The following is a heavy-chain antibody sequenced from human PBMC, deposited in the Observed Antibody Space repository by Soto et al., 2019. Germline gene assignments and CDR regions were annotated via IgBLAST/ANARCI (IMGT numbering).Heavy chain of an antibody. Sequence: EVQLLESGGGLVQPGGSLRISCAASGFTFSTYSMTWVRQAPGKGLEWVSTISGSGGSTYYIDSVKGRFTISRDNSKNTRYLQMNSLRAADTAVYYCAKDWTSIWGQGTMVTVSS. CDR1: GFTFSTYS. J-gene: IGHJ3*02. CDR2: ISGSGGST. CDR3: AKDWTSI. V-gene: IGHV3-23*01. D-gene: IGHD3-3*01.